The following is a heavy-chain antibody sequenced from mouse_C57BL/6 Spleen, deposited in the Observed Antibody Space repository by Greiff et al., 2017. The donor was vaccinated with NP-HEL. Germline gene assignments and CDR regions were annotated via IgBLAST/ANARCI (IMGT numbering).Heavy chain of an antibody. CDR2: IYPGDGDT. CDR3: AREEFYYYGSSYYFDY. J-gene: IGHJ2*01. V-gene: IGHV1-82*01. CDR1: GYAFSSSW. Sequence: VQRVESGPELVKPGASVKISCKASGYAFSSSWMNWVKQRPGKGLEWIGRIYPGDGDTNYNGKFKGKATLTADKSSSTAYMQLSSLTSEDSAVYFCAREEFYYYGSSYYFDYGGQGTTRTVSS. D-gene: IGHD1-1*01.